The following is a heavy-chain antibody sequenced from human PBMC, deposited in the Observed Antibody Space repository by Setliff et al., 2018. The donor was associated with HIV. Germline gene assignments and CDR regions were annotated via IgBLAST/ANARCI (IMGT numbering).Heavy chain of an antibody. D-gene: IGHD3-22*01. CDR2: IYYSGST. V-gene: IGHV4-31*03. CDR3: ARVTYYDSSGYLFPFDY. J-gene: IGHJ4*02. Sequence: SETLSLTCTASGGSISSGGYYWSWIRQHPGKGLEWIGYIYYSGSTYYNPSLKSRVTISVDTSKNQFSLKLSSVTAADTAVYYCARVTYYDSSGYLFPFDYWGQGTLVTVSS. CDR1: GGSISSGGYY.